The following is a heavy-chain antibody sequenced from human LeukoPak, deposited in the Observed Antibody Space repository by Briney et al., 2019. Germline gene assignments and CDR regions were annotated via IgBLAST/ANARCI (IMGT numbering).Heavy chain of an antibody. CDR1: GGSIGSGGYY. J-gene: IGHJ4*02. CDR3: AREEVVGGVPCSFDY. CDR2: IYYSGST. Sequence: SETLSLTCAVYGGSIGSGGYYWSWIRQHPGKGLEWIGYIYYSGSTYYNPSLKSRVTISVDTSKDQFSLKLSSVTAADTAVYYCAREEVVGGVPCSFDYWGQGTLVTVSS. V-gene: IGHV4-31*11. D-gene: IGHD1-26*01.